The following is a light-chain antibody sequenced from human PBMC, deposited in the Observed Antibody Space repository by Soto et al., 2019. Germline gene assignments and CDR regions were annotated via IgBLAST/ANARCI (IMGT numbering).Light chain of an antibody. J-gene: IGLJ2*01. CDR2: GNN. CDR3: HSYDDSVI. V-gene: IGLV1-40*01. CDR1: SSNIGAGYD. Sequence: QSVLTQPPSVSGAPGQRVTISCTGSSSNIGAGYDVNWYQQLPGRAPKLLIYGNNNRPSGVPDRFSGSKSGTSASLVITGLQAEDEADYYCHSYDDSVIFGGGTKLTVL.